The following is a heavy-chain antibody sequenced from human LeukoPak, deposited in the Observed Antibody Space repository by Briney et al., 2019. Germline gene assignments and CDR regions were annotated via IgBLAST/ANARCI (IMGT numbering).Heavy chain of an antibody. CDR1: GYTFTDYY. CDR2: IIPMFGTP. V-gene: IGHV1-69*06. J-gene: IGHJ5*02. D-gene: IGHD2-8*01. CDR3: ARAGIPGYCTNVTCSNWLDP. Sequence: GASVKVSFTASGYTFTDYYMHWVRQAPGQGLEWMGGIIPMFGTPNYAQRLQGRVTITADKSTKTAYMELSSLRSEDTAVYYCARAGIPGYCTNVTCSNWLDPWGQGTLVTVSS.